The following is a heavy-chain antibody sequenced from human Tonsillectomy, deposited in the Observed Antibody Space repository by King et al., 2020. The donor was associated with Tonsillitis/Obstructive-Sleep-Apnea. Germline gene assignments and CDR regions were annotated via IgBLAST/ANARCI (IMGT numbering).Heavy chain of an antibody. V-gene: IGHV4-4*02. CDR3: ARLAAGAHFDY. CDR1: GGSISSSNW. Sequence: QLQESGPGLVKPSGTLSLTCAVSGGSISSSNWWSWVRQPPGKGLEWIGESYHSGSTHYNSSLQSRLTISLDKSKNQFSLKLRFVTAADTAVYYCARLAAGAHFDYWGQGTLVTVSS. J-gene: IGHJ4*02. CDR2: SYHSGST. D-gene: IGHD6-13*01.